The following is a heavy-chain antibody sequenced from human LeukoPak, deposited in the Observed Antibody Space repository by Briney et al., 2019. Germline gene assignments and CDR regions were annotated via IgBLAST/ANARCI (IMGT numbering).Heavy chain of an antibody. D-gene: IGHD3-22*01. CDR2: ISAYNGNT. Sequence: ASVKVSCKASGYTFTNYAMNWVRQAPGKVLEWMGWISAYNGNTNYAQKLQGRVTMTTDTSTSTAYMELSSLRSDDTAVYYCARATYYYDSSGYPAAQAGDYWGQGTLLTVSS. V-gene: IGHV1-18*01. CDR1: GYTFTNYA. J-gene: IGHJ4*02. CDR3: ARATYYYDSSGYPAAQAGDY.